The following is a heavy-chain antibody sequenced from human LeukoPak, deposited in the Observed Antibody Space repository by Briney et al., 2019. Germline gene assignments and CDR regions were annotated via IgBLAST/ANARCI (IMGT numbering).Heavy chain of an antibody. CDR2: IREDGSEK. D-gene: IGHD2-8*01. CDR1: GFTFSSSW. V-gene: IGHV3-7*01. J-gene: IGHJ4*02. Sequence: GGSLRLSCAASGFTFSSSWMTWVRQAPGKGLEWVASIREDGSEKTSVDSVKGRFTISRGNAKNSLYLQMDSLRAEDTAVYYCARGPTNGQAFDYWGQGTLVSVSS. CDR3: ARGPTNGQAFDY.